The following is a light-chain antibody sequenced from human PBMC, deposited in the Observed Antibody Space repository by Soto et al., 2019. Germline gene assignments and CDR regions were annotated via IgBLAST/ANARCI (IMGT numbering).Light chain of an antibody. CDR3: QQRSNWPLT. CDR2: DAS. Sequence: EIVLTQSPATLSLSPGERATRSCRASQSVSSYLAWYQQKPGQAPRLLIYDASNRATGIPARFSGSGSGTDFTLTISSLEPEDFAVYYCQQRSNWPLTFGQGTRLEIK. V-gene: IGKV3-11*01. CDR1: QSVSSY. J-gene: IGKJ5*01.